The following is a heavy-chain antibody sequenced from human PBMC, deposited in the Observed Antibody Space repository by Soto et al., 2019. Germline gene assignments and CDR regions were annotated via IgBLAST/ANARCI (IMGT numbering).Heavy chain of an antibody. CDR2: IYHSGST. CDR3: ARVSRELLSYDY. Sequence: PSETLSLTCAVSGYSISSGYYWGWIRQPPGKGLEWIGSIYHSGSTYYNPPLKSRVTISVDTSKNQFSLKLSSVTAADTAVYYCARVSRELLSYDYWGQGTLVTVSS. CDR1: GYSISSGYY. D-gene: IGHD1-26*01. V-gene: IGHV4-38-2*01. J-gene: IGHJ4*02.